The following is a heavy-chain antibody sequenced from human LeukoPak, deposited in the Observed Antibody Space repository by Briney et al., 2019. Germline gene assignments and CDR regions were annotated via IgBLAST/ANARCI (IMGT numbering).Heavy chain of an antibody. CDR1: GFTFSSYG. CDR3: ARDQTQLLWFGEKDAFDT. CDR2: IWYDGSNK. V-gene: IGHV3-33*01. Sequence: GGSLRLSCAASGFTFSSYGMHWVRQAPGKGLEWVAVIWYDGSNKYYADSVKGRFTISRDNSKNTLYLQMNSLRAEDTAVYYCARDQTQLLWFGEKDAFDTWGQGTMVTVSS. J-gene: IGHJ3*02. D-gene: IGHD3-10*01.